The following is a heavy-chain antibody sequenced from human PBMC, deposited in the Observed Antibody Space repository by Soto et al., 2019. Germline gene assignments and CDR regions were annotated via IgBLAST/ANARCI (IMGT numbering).Heavy chain of an antibody. J-gene: IGHJ6*02. CDR3: ARDSSGMDV. CDR2: IYYSGST. V-gene: IGHV4-59*01. Sequence: SETLLLTCTVSGGSISSYYWSWIRQPPGKGLESIGYIYYSGSTNYNPSLKSRVTISVDTCKNQFSLKLSSVTAADTAVYYCARDSSGMDVWGQGTTVTVSS. CDR1: GGSISSYY.